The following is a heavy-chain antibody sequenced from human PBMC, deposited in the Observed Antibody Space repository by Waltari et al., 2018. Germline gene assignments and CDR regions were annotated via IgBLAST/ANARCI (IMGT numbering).Heavy chain of an antibody. CDR3: ARRRQLALNIRRDAFDI. J-gene: IGHJ3*02. Sequence: QVQLQESGPGLVKPSETLSLTCAVSGYSISSGYYWAWIRQPPGKGLEWIGSIYHSGSTYYNPSLKSRVTISVDTSKNQFSLKLSSVTAADTAVYYCARRRQLALNIRRDAFDIWGQGTMVTVSS. CDR2: IYHSGST. V-gene: IGHV4-38-2*01. D-gene: IGHD6-13*01. CDR1: GYSISSGYY.